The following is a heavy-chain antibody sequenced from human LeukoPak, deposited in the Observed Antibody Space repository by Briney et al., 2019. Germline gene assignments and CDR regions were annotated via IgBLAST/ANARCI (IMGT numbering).Heavy chain of an antibody. J-gene: IGHJ4*02. CDR1: GFTFNGYG. Sequence: PGRSLRLSCAASGFTFNGYGMNWVRQAPGKGLEWVAYISSISSTIHYSDSVKGRFTIPRDNAKNSLYLQMNSLRAEDTAVYYCARDGASYSNYEGNFDYWGQGTLVTVSS. V-gene: IGHV3-48*01. CDR2: ISSISSTI. CDR3: ARDGASYSNYEGNFDY. D-gene: IGHD4-11*01.